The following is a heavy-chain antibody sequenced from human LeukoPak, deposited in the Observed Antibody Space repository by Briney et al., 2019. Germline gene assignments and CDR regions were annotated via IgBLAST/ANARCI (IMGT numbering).Heavy chain of an antibody. V-gene: IGHV3-23*01. CDR2: IGGGGYTT. D-gene: IGHD3-10*01. CDR3: AEVESSYCRI. CDR1: GLTFGNYG. Sequence: PGGSLRLSCVASGLTFGNYGMNWVRQVPGKGLEWVSSIGGGGYTTYYADSVRGRFTISRDNSKNSMYLQMSSLRAEDTAIYYCAEVESSYCRIWGQGTLVTVSS. J-gene: IGHJ4*01.